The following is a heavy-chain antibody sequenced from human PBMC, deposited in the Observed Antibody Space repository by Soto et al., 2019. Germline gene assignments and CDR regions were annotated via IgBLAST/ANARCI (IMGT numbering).Heavy chain of an antibody. J-gene: IGHJ1*01. CDR3: AKEGEADVLGQYFQH. CDR1: GFTFDDYA. CDR2: ISWNSGSI. D-gene: IGHD3-16*01. Sequence: GGSLRLSCAASGFTFDDYAMHWVRQAPGKGLEWVSGISWNSGSIGYADSVKGRFTISRDNAKNSLYLQMNSLRAEDTALYYCAKEGEADVLGQYFQHWGQGTLVTVSS. V-gene: IGHV3-9*01.